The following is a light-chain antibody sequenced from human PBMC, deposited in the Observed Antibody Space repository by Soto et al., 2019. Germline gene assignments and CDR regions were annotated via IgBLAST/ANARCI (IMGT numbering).Light chain of an antibody. CDR1: SSDVGSYNL. CDR2: EVS. J-gene: IGLJ3*02. Sequence: QSALTQPASVSGSPGQSITISCTGTSSDVGSYNLVSWYQQHPGKAPKLMIYEVSKRPSGVSNRFSGSKSGTTASLTISGLQAEDEADYYCCSYAGSSSVFGGGTKLTVL. CDR3: CSYAGSSSV. V-gene: IGLV2-23*02.